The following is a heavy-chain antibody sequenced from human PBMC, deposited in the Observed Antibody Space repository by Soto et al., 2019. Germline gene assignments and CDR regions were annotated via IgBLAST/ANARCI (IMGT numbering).Heavy chain of an antibody. V-gene: IGHV4-34*01. CDR1: GGSFSGYY. CDR3: ARVRVATIFRWYYFDY. CDR2: INHSGST. Sequence: PSESLSVTCAAYGGSFSGYYWGWIRQPPGKGLEWIGEINHSGSTNYNPSLKSRVTISVDTSKNQFSLKLSSVTAADTAVYYCARVRVATIFRWYYFDYWGQGTLVTVSS. D-gene: IGHD5-12*01. J-gene: IGHJ4*02.